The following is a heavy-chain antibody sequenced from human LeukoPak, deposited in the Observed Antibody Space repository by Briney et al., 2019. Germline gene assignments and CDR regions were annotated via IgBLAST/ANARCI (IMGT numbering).Heavy chain of an antibody. Sequence: ASVKVSCKASGYTFTSYDINWVRQAPGQGLEWMGWMNPNSGNTGYAQKFQGRVTMTRNTSIGTAYMELSSLRSEDTAVYYCARTRRTAARAVADYWGQGTLVTVSS. V-gene: IGHV1-8*01. J-gene: IGHJ4*02. CDR1: GYTFTSYD. D-gene: IGHD6-19*01. CDR3: ARTRRTAARAVADY. CDR2: MNPNSGNT.